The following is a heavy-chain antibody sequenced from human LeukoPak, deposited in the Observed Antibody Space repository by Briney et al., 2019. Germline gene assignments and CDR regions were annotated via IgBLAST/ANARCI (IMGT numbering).Heavy chain of an antibody. CDR1: GFTFSNYA. V-gene: IGHV3-23*01. CDR2: ISGSGGST. CDR3: ARVAEAAAFDS. D-gene: IGHD6-13*01. J-gene: IGHJ4*02. Sequence: GSLRLSCAASGFTFSNYAMSWVRQAPGKGLEWVSTISGSGGSTNYADSVKGRFTISRDNAKNSLYLQMNSLRAEDTAVYYCARVAEAAAFDSWGQGTLVTVSS.